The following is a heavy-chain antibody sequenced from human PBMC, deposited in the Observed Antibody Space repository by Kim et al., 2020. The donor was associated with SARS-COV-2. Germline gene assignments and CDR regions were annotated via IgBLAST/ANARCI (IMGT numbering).Heavy chain of an antibody. CDR3: ARHQDSSSIPAFDI. D-gene: IGHD6-6*01. V-gene: IGHV4-39*01. CDR2: IYYSGST. CDR1: GGSISSSSYY. J-gene: IGHJ3*02. Sequence: SETLSLTCTVSGGSISSSSYYWGWIRQPPGKGLEWIGSIYYSGSTYYNPSLKSRVTISVDTSKNQFSLKLSSVTAADTAVYYCARHQDSSSIPAFDIWGQGTMVTVSS.